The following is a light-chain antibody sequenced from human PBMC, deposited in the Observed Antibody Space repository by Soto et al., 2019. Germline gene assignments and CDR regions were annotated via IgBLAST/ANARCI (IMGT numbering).Light chain of an antibody. Sequence: DIVLTQSPGPLSLSPGERATLSCRASQSVSSSYLAWYQQKPGQAPRLLIYGASSRATGIPDRFSGSGSGTDFTLTINRLEPEDFAVYYCQQYGSSITLGQGTRLEIK. CDR2: GAS. V-gene: IGKV3-20*01. CDR1: QSVSSSY. CDR3: QQYGSSIT. J-gene: IGKJ5*01.